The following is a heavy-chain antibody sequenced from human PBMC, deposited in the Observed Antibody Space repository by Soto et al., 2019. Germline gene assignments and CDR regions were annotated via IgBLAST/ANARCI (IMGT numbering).Heavy chain of an antibody. CDR1: GLSFSSYA. CDR2: ISYDGSNK. Sequence: QVQLVESGGGVVQPGRSLRLSCAASGLSFSSYAMHWVRQAPGKGLEWVAVISYDGSNKYYADSVKGRFTISRDNSKNTLYLQMNSLRAEDTAVYHCSRELERLLGYWGQGTPVTVSS. CDR3: SRELERLLGY. V-gene: IGHV3-30-3*01. D-gene: IGHD1-1*01. J-gene: IGHJ4*02.